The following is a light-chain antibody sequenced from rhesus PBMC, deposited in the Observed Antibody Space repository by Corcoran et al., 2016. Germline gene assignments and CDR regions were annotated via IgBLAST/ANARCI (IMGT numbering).Light chain of an antibody. CDR2: ESS. J-gene: IGKJ1*01. V-gene: IGKV1-22*01. CDR1: QSISSW. Sequence: DIQMTQSPSSLSASVGDTVTITCRASQSISSWLDWFQQKPGKAPKLLIYESSSLPSGVPSRFSGSGSGTDFTLTINSLRPEDFAVYYCLQYNSDPPTFGQGTKVEI. CDR3: LQYNSDPPT.